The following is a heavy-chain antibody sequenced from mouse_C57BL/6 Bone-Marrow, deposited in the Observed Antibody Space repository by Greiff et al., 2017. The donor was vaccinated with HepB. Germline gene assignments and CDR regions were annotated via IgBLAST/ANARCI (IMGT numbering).Heavy chain of an antibody. CDR2: IHPSDSDT. D-gene: IGHD1-1*01. J-gene: IGHJ4*01. V-gene: IGHV1-74*01. CDR1: GYTFTSYW. CDR3: AIDYGSSYDAMDY. Sequence: QVQLKQPGAELVKPGASVKVSCKASGYTFTSYWMHWVKQRPGQGLEWIGRIHPSDSDTNYNQKFKGKATLTVDKSSSTAYMQLSSLTSEDSAVYYCAIDYGSSYDAMDYWGQGTSVTVSS.